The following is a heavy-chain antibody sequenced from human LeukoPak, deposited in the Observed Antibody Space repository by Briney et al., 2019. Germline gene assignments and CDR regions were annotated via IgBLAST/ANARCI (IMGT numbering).Heavy chain of an antibody. CDR3: ASAPPYTHYFDF. CDR2: TSSSGDNA. J-gene: IGHJ4*02. CDR1: GITFTNYA. D-gene: IGHD2-15*01. V-gene: IGHV3-23*01. Sequence: GGSLRLSCAASGITFTNYAMSWVRQAPGKGLEWVSTTSSSGDNAYYADSVKGRFTTSRDNSKNTLYLQMNSLRAEDTAIYYCASAPPYTHYFDFWGQGTLVTVSS.